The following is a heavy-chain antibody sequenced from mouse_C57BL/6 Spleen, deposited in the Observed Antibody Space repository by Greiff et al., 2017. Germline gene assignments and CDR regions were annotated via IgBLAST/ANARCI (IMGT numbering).Heavy chain of an antibody. CDR1: GYTFTDYY. D-gene: IGHD2-1*01. J-gene: IGHJ1*03. CDR2: INPNNGGT. Sequence: VQLKQSGPELVKPGASVKISCKASGYTFTDYYMNWVKQSHGKSLEWIGDINPNNGGTSYNQKFKGKATLTVDKSSSTAYMELRSLTSEDSAVYYCARGVNWYFDVWGTGTTVTVSS. V-gene: IGHV1-26*01. CDR3: ARGVNWYFDV.